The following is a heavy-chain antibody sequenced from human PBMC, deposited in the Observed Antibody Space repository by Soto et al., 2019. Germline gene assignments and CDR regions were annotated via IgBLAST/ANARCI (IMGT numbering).Heavy chain of an antibody. Sequence: GASVKVSCKASGGTFSSYAISWVRQAPGQGLEWMGGIIPIFGTANYAQKFQGRVTITADKSTSTAYMELSSLRSEGTAVYYCARIRYYYDSSGYPPLYYYYGMDVWGQGTTVTVSS. J-gene: IGHJ6*02. CDR2: IIPIFGTA. CDR1: GGTFSSYA. CDR3: ARIRYYYDSSGYPPLYYYYGMDV. V-gene: IGHV1-69*06. D-gene: IGHD3-22*01.